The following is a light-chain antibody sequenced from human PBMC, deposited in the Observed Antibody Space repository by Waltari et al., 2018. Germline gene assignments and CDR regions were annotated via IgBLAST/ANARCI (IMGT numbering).Light chain of an antibody. J-gene: IGKJ2*02. V-gene: IGKV3-20*01. CDR2: GAS. Sequence: EIVLTQSPGTLSLSPGERATLPCRASPSVSSSYLAWYQQKPGQAPRLLIYGASSRATGIPDRFSGSGSGTDFTLTISRLEPEDFAVYYCQQYGSSPWTFGQGTKLEIK. CDR3: QQYGSSPWT. CDR1: PSVSSSY.